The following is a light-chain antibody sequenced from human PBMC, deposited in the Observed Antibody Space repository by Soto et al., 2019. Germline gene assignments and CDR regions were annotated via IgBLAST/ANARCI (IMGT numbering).Light chain of an antibody. CDR1: QSVSSGY. Sequence: EIVLTQSPGTLSLSPGDGATLSCRASQSVSSGYLAWYQQKPGQAPSLLIYGASRRATGIPDRFSGSGSGTDFTLSISRLEPEDFAVYWCQHYGNSPTFGQGTKVQI. J-gene: IGKJ1*01. V-gene: IGKV3-20*01. CDR3: QHYGNSPT. CDR2: GAS.